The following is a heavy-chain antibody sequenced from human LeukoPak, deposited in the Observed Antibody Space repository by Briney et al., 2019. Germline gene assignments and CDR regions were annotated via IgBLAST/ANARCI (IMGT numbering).Heavy chain of an antibody. J-gene: IGHJ4*02. D-gene: IGHD5-12*01. CDR1: GFTFSSDS. Sequence: PGGSLRLSCAASGFTFSSDSMKWVRQAPGKGLEWVSSISSSSSYIYYADSVKGRFTISRDHAKNLVYLQMNSLRAEDTAVYYCATFGLVAALDLWGQGTLVSVSS. CDR3: ATFGLVAALDL. CDR2: ISSSSSYI. V-gene: IGHV3-21*01.